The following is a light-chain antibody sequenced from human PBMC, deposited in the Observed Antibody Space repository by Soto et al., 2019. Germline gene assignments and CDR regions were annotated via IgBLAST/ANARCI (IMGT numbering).Light chain of an antibody. J-gene: IGKJ1*01. CDR2: GAS. CDR3: QQYGSSPRM. V-gene: IGKV3-20*01. Sequence: EIVFTQSPGTLSLSPGERATLSCRASQSVSSSYLAWYQQKPGQAPRLLIYGASSRATGIPDRFSGSGSGTDFTLTISRLEPEDFAVYYCQQYGSSPRMFGQGTKVDIK. CDR1: QSVSSSY.